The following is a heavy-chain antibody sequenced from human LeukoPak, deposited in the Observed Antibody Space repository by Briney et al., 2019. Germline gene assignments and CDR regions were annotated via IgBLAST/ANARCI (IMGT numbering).Heavy chain of an antibody. V-gene: IGHV5-51*01. Sequence: GASLKISCKGSGYSFTSYWIGWVRPMPGQGREWMGIIYPGGSDTRYSPSFQGQVTISADWSIRTSFLEWSSLKASDTAMYYCARLRPPSNYYDSSGYYTDAFDIWGQGTMVTVSS. D-gene: IGHD3-22*01. J-gene: IGHJ3*02. CDR1: GYSFTSYW. CDR2: IYPGGSDT. CDR3: ARLRPPSNYYDSSGYYTDAFDI.